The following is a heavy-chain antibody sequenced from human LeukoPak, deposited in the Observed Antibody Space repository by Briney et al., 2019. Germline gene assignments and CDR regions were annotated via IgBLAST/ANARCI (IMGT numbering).Heavy chain of an antibody. CDR3: VRDLDRDGSTHFDF. CDR1: GFTFSTYS. D-gene: IGHD1-1*01. J-gene: IGHJ4*02. Sequence: SGGSLRLSCAASGFTFSTYSMNWVRQAPGKGLEWASYITSSSSTKYYADSVKGRFTISRDNAKNSLYLQMNSLRAEDTAVYYCVRDLDRDGSTHFDFWGQGTLVTVSS. V-gene: IGHV3-48*04. CDR2: ITSSSSTK.